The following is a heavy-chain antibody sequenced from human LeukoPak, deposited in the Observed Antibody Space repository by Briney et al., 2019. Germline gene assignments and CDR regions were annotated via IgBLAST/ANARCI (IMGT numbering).Heavy chain of an antibody. D-gene: IGHD3-10*01. V-gene: IGHV6-1*01. Sequence: SQTLSLTCAISGDSVSSNSAAWNWIRQSPSRGLEWLGRTYYRSKWYNDYAVSVKSRITINPDTSKNQFSLQLNSVTPEDTAVYYCARESSSTMVRVYYFDYWGQGTLVTVSS. CDR1: GDSVSSNSAA. CDR3: ARESSSTMVRVYYFDY. J-gene: IGHJ4*02. CDR2: TYYRSKWYN.